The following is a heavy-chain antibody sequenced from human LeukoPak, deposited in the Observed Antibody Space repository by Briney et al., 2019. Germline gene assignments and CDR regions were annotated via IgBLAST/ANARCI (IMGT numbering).Heavy chain of an antibody. Sequence: KPSETLSLTCTVSGASITSYSWAWIRQPAGKGLEWIGRIYSSGSTTYNPSLNSRVTMSFDTSKNQVSLKLASVTAADTAVYYCVRKRRVVGVVASALYYFDFWGQGRLVIVSS. D-gene: IGHD2-15*01. J-gene: IGHJ4*02. V-gene: IGHV4-4*07. CDR2: IYSSGST. CDR3: VRKRRVVGVVASALYYFDF. CDR1: GASITSYS.